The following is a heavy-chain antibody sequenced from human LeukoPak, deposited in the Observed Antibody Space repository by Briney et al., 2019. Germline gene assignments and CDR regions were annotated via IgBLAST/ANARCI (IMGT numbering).Heavy chain of an antibody. CDR3: AKGYGWEASYYYYYMDV. V-gene: IGHV3-53*01. CDR2: IYSGGST. J-gene: IGHJ6*03. Sequence: PGGSLRLSCAASGFTVSSNYMSWVRQAPGKGLEWVSVIYSGGSTYYADSVKGRFTISRDNSKNTLYLQMNSLSAEDTAVYYCAKGYGWEASYYYYYMDVWGKGTTVTISS. D-gene: IGHD1-26*01. CDR1: GFTVSSNY.